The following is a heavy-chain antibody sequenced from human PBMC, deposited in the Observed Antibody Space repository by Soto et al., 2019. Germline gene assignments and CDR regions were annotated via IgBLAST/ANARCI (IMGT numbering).Heavy chain of an antibody. CDR1: GFTFSSYG. Sequence: GGSLRLSCAASGFTFSSYGMHWVRQAPGKGLEWVAVISYDGSNKYYADSVKGRFTISRDNSKNTLYLQMNSLRAEDTAVYYCAKDFYHILTEGPYYFDYWGQGTLVTVSS. D-gene: IGHD3-9*01. V-gene: IGHV3-30*18. J-gene: IGHJ4*02. CDR3: AKDFYHILTEGPYYFDY. CDR2: ISYDGSNK.